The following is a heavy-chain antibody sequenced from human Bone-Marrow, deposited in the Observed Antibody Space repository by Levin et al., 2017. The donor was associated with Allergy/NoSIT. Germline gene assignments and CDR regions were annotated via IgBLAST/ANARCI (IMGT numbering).Heavy chain of an antibody. Sequence: KASETLSLTCTVSGGSISSGSYYWSWIRQPAGKGLEWIGRIYTSGSTNYNPSLKSRVTISVDTSKNQFSLKLSSVTAADTAVYYCARDSWFGEEYNWFDPWGQGTLVTVSS. CDR1: GGSISSGSYY. CDR2: IYTSGST. J-gene: IGHJ5*02. V-gene: IGHV4-61*02. D-gene: IGHD3-10*01. CDR3: ARDSWFGEEYNWFDP.